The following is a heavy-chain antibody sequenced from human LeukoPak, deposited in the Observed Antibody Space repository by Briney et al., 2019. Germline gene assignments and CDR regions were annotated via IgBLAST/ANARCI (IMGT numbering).Heavy chain of an antibody. CDR2: ISWNSGSI. D-gene: IGHD2-21*02. V-gene: IGHV3-9*01. CDR1: GFTFDDYA. J-gene: IGHJ3*02. Sequence: PGRSLRLTCAASGFTFDDYAMHWVRQAPGKGLEWVSGISWNSGSIGYADSVKGRFTISRDNAKNSLYLQMNSLRAEDTALYYCAKANIVVVTAGAFDIWGQGTMVTVSS. CDR3: AKANIVVVTAGAFDI.